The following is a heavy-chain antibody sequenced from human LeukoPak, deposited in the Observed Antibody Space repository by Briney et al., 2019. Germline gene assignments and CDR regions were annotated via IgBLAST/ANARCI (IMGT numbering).Heavy chain of an antibody. Sequence: SGGTFSSYAITWVRQAPGQGLGFMGRIVPILDITNYAQKFQGRVTITADKSTSTAYMELSSLRSEDTAVYYCATEIGGGPYYFDYWGQGTLVTVSS. D-gene: IGHD2/OR15-2a*01. CDR3: ATEIGGGPYYFDY. CDR1: GGTFSSYA. V-gene: IGHV1-69*04. CDR2: IVPILDIT. J-gene: IGHJ4*02.